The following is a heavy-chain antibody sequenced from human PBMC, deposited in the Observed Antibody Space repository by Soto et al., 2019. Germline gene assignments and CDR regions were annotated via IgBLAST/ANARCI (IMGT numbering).Heavy chain of an antibody. CDR3: AMLAAGGTVGRFDP. CDR1: GYTFTSYG. Sequence: QVQLVQSGAEVKKPGASVKVSCKASGYTFTSYGISWVRQAPGQGLEWMGWISAYNGNTNYAQKLQGRVTMTTDTSMSIAYMELRSLRSDDTSLSPCAMLAAGGTVGRFDPWGQGTLVTVSS. CDR2: ISAYNGNT. J-gene: IGHJ5*02. V-gene: IGHV1-18*01. D-gene: IGHD6-13*01.